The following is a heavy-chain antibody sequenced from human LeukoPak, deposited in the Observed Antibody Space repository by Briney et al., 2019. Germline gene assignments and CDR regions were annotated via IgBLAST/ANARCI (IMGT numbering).Heavy chain of an antibody. J-gene: IGHJ4*02. CDR1: GFDFRTYW. V-gene: IGHV3-74*01. Sequence: PGGSLRLSCAASGFDFRTYWMHWVRQAPGKGLMWVSRINSDVSNVIYADSVKGRFTISRDNSKNTLYLQMDTLTVEDTAVYHCAGGVSSRHLDYWGRGTLVTVSS. D-gene: IGHD3-10*01. CDR3: AGGVSSRHLDY. CDR2: INSDVSNV.